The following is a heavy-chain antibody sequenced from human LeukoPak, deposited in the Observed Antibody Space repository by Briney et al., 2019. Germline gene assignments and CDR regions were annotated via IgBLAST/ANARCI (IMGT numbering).Heavy chain of an antibody. D-gene: IGHD3-10*01. J-gene: IGHJ2*01. Sequence: GGSLRLSCAASGFTFSSYAMHWVRQAPGKGLEWVAVISYDGSNKYYADSVKGRFTISRDNSKNTLYLQMNSLRAEDTAVYYCARGGRGPSPEGYFDLWGRGTLVTVSS. V-gene: IGHV3-30-3*01. CDR1: GFTFSSYA. CDR3: ARGGRGPSPEGYFDL. CDR2: ISYDGSNK.